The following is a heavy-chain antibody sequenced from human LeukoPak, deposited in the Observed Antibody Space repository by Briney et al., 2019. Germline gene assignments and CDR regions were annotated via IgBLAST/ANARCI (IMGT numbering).Heavy chain of an antibody. CDR2: IYYSGST. CDR1: GGSFSSYY. Sequence: SETLSLTCTVSGGSFSSYYWSWIRQPPGKGLEWIGYIYYSGSTNYNPSLKSRVTISVDTSKNQFSLKLSSVTAADTAVYYCAGAFRAVAGVFDYWGQGTLVTVSS. J-gene: IGHJ4*02. CDR3: AGAFRAVAGVFDY. D-gene: IGHD6-19*01. V-gene: IGHV4-59*01.